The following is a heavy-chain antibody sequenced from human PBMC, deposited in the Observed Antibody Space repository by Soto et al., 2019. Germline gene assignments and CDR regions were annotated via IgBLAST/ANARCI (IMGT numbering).Heavy chain of an antibody. D-gene: IGHD1-7*01. CDR2: IYSGGST. CDR3: AIDRRTTDGMDV. Sequence: EVQLVESGGGLVQPGGSLRLSCAASGFTVSSNYMSWVRQAPGKGLEWVSVIYSGGSTSYADSVKGRFTISRDNSTNPLYLQMNSLRAEDTAVYYWAIDRRTTDGMDVWGPGTTVTVSS. J-gene: IGHJ6*02. V-gene: IGHV3-66*01. CDR1: GFTVSSNY.